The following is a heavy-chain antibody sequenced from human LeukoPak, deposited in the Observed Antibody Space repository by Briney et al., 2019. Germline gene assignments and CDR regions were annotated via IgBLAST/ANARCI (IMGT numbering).Heavy chain of an antibody. D-gene: IGHD3-22*01. V-gene: IGHV4-59*08. CDR2: IYYSGST. Sequence: PSETLSLTCTVSGGSISSHYWSWIRQPPGKGLEWIGYIYYSGSTNYNPSLKSRVTMSADTSKNQLTLKLSSVTAADTAVYYCVRPYYYDSRIDPWGQGILVTVSS. CDR1: GGSISSHY. CDR3: VRPYYYDSRIDP. J-gene: IGHJ5*02.